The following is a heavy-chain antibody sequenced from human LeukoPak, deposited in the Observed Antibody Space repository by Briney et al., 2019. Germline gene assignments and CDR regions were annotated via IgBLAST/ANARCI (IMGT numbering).Heavy chain of an antibody. V-gene: IGHV3-9*01. J-gene: IGHJ4*02. CDR1: GFTFDDYA. CDR3: AKGAGYSSVIEY. D-gene: IGHD6-19*01. Sequence: GRSLRLSCAASGFTFDDYAMHWVRQAPGKGLEWVPGISWNSGSIGYADSVKGRFTISRDNAKNSLYLQMNSLRAEDTALYYCAKGAGYSSVIEYWGQGTLVTVSS. CDR2: ISWNSGSI.